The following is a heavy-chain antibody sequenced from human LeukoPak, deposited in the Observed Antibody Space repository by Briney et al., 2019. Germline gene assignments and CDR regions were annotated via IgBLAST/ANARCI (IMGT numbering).Heavy chain of an antibody. CDR3: TTDAGYDSRWYNW. J-gene: IGHJ4*02. V-gene: IGHV3-15*01. D-gene: IGHD6-13*01. Sequence: GGSLRLSCAASGFTFTNAYMSWVRQAPGKGLEWVGRIKSKGDGGTTDYGAPVKGRFTISRDDSKNTLFLQMNSLKTEDTAVYYCTTDAGYDSRWYNWWGQGTLVTVSS. CDR2: IKSKGDGGTT. CDR1: GFTFTNAY.